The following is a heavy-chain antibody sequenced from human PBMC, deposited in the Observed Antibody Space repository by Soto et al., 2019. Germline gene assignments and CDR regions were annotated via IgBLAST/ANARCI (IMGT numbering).Heavy chain of an antibody. CDR1: GFTFSSYA. D-gene: IGHD6-13*01. CDR2: ISGSGGST. CDR3: AKRRESQQLVRPYYFDY. J-gene: IGHJ4*02. V-gene: IGHV3-23*01. Sequence: GGSLRLSCAASGFTFSSYAMSWVRQAPGKGLEWVSAISGSGGSTYYADSVKGRFTISRDNSKNTLYLQMNSLRAEDTAVYYCAKRRESQQLVRPYYFDYWGQGTLVTVSS.